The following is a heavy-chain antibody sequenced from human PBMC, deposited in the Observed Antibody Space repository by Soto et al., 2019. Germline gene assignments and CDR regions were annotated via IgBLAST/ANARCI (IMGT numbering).Heavy chain of an antibody. CDR2: IYHSGST. V-gene: IGHV4-4*02. D-gene: IGHD2-21*01. CDR1: GDSFRSSSW. CDR3: ARRAVVAVTGSLDNWLDP. Sequence: PSETLSLTCTVSGDSFRSSSWWSWVRQSPGEGLEWIGEIYHSGSTNYNPSLKSRVTISVDTSRNQFSLKVNSVTAADTAVYYCARRAVVAVTGSLDNWLDPWGQGILVTVSS. J-gene: IGHJ5*02.